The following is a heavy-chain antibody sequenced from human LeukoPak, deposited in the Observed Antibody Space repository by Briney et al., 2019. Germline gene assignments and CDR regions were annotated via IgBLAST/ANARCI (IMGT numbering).Heavy chain of an antibody. J-gene: IGHJ6*03. D-gene: IGHD3-9*01. Sequence: PSETLSLTCTVSGGSISSYYWSWIRQPAGKGLEWIGRIYTSGSTNYNPSLKSRVTISVDKSKNQFSLKLSSVTAADTAVYYCARGADILTGSSSYYYYMDVWGRGTTVTVSS. CDR2: IYTSGST. V-gene: IGHV4-4*07. CDR1: GGSISSYY. CDR3: ARGADILTGSSSYYYYMDV.